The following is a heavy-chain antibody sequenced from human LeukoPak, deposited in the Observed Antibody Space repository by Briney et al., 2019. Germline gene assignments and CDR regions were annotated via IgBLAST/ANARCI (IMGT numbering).Heavy chain of an antibody. V-gene: IGHV3-21*01. Sequence: AGSLRLSCVVAGFTFSSYSMSWVRQAPGKGLEWVSSISASSNFISYADSVKGRFTISRDNAKKSLYLQMNSVRAEDTAVYYCARDPGYSSGWFDYWGQGALVTVSS. D-gene: IGHD6-19*01. CDR1: GFTFSSYS. CDR3: ARDPGYSSGWFDY. J-gene: IGHJ4*02. CDR2: ISASSNFI.